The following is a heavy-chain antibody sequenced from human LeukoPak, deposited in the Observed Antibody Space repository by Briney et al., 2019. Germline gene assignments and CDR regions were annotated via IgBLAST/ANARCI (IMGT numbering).Heavy chain of an antibody. CDR1: GFTLSDHN. CDR3: AREGYNYGSDAFDI. V-gene: IGHV3-72*01. CDR2: SRKRGNKYVT. J-gene: IGHJ3*02. D-gene: IGHD5-18*01. Sequence: GGSLRLSCVASGFTLSDHNMDWVRQATGKGLEWVGRSRKRGNKYVTETAASVKGRFTISRDDSNNSLYLQMNSLRTEDTAVYYCAREGYNYGSDAFDIWGQGTMVTVSS.